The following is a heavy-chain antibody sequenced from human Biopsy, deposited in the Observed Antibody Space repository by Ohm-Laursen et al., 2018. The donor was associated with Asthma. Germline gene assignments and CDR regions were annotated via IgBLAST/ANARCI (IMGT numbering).Heavy chain of an antibody. Sequence: ASVTVSCTASGYNFISFAIHWVSQAPGQGLEWMCWVNTGHGDTKYSQKFQGRVTITRDTSASTAYMELRSLRSEDTATYYCARTYYDFLTGQVKDVFGVWGQGTMVTVSS. D-gene: IGHD3-9*01. CDR3: ARTYYDFLTGQVKDVFGV. CDR2: VNTGHGDT. V-gene: IGHV1-3*04. J-gene: IGHJ3*01. CDR1: GYNFISFA.